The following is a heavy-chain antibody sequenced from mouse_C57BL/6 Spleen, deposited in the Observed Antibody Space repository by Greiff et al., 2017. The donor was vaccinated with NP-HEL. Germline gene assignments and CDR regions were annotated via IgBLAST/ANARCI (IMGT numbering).Heavy chain of an antibody. Sequence: QVQLQQPGAELVKPGASVKLSCKASGYTFTSYWMQWVKQRPGQGLEWIGEIDPSDSYTNDNQKFKVQATLTVDTSSSTAYMQLSSLTSEDSAVYYGAREGYGKPYYFEYWGQGTTLTVSS. CDR1: GYTFTSYW. CDR2: IDPSDSYT. V-gene: IGHV1-50*01. CDR3: AREGYGKPYYFEY. J-gene: IGHJ2*01. D-gene: IGHD2-10*02.